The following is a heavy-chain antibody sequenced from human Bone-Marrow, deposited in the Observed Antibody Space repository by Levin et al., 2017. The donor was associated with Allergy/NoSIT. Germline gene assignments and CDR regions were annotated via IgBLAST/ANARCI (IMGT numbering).Heavy chain of an antibody. D-gene: IGHD5-12*01. V-gene: IGHV1-69*06. Sequence: ASVKVSCKTSGGTFSSYGIGWVRQAPGQGLEWMGRIIPMLGTANYAQKFQGRVTITADKSTNTAYMELTSLRSEDTAMYYCARGDVYSGYDPLRRYFDYWGQGTLVTVSS. CDR1: GGTFSSYG. CDR2: IIPMLGTA. J-gene: IGHJ4*02. CDR3: ARGDVYSGYDPLRRYFDY.